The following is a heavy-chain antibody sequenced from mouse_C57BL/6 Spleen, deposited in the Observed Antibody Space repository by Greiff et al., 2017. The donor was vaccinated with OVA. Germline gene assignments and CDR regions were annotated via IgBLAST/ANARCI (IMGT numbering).Heavy chain of an antibody. CDR1: GYSITSGYY. V-gene: IGHV3-6*01. Sequence: EVKLMESGPGLVKPSQSLSLTCSVTGYSITSGYYWNWIRQFPGNKLEWMGYIRYDGSNNYNPSLKNRISITRDTSKNQFFLKLISVTTEDTATDDCASDEYDGWYFDVWGTGTTVTVSS. J-gene: IGHJ1*03. CDR2: IRYDGSN. D-gene: IGHD2-4*01. CDR3: ASDEYDGWYFDV.